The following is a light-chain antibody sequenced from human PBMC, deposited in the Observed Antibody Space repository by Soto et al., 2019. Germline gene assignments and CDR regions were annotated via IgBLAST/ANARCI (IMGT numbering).Light chain of an antibody. CDR2: GND. Sequence: QSALTQPPSTSGTPGQRVTISCSGTNSNIGKFNVNWFRQLPGTAPKLLIYGNDERPSGVPDRFSGSKSGTSASLAISGLQSEDEADYYCAAWDDSLNGVLFGGGTKLTVL. CDR1: NSNIGKFN. V-gene: IGLV1-44*01. J-gene: IGLJ2*01. CDR3: AAWDDSLNGVL.